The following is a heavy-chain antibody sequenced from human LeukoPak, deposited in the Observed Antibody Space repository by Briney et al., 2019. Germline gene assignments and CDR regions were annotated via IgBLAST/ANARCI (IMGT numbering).Heavy chain of an antibody. CDR2: IYYSGST. J-gene: IGHJ3*02. V-gene: IGHV4-39*01. D-gene: IGHD6-19*01. Sequence: SETLSLTCTVSGGSISSSSYYWGWIRQPPGKGLEWIGSIYYSGSTYYNPSLKSRVTISVDTSKNQFSLKLSSVTAADTAVYYCARHSTGYSSGHYFDIWGQGTMVTVSS. CDR3: ARHSTGYSSGHYFDI. CDR1: GGSISSSSYY.